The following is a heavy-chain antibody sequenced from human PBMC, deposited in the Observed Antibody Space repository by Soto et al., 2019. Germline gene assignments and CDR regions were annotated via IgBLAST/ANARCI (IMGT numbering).Heavy chain of an antibody. V-gene: IGHV3-23*01. J-gene: IGHJ4*02. Sequence: EVQLLESGGGLVQPGGSLRLSCAASGFTFSSYAMSWVRQAPGKGLEWVSAISGSGGSTYYADSVKGPFTISRDNSKNTLYLQMNSLRAEDSSLYYCAKISTPSDYWGQGTLVTVSS. CDR2: ISGSGGST. CDR1: GFTFSSYA. CDR3: AKISTPSDY.